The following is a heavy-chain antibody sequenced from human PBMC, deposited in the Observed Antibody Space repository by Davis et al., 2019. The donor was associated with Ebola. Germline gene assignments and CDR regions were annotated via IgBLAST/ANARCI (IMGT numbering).Heavy chain of an antibody. CDR3: ARGRSTHRC. Sequence: PSETLSLTCLVSGGSISSPFWTWIRQSPGKGLEWIGYIHSSGNTNYNPSFKSRVTVSLDASKSQSSLKLSAVTPADTAVYYCARGRSTHRCWGQGARVTVST. CDR2: IHSSGNT. CDR1: GGSISSPF. D-gene: IGHD4-11*01. V-gene: IGHV4-59*11. J-gene: IGHJ4*02.